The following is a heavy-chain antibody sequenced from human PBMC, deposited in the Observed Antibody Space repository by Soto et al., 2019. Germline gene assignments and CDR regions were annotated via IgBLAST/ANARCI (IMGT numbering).Heavy chain of an antibody. CDR3: ARDPHEFWTSYWFDP. CDR2: IGAYDGKT. J-gene: IGHJ5*02. D-gene: IGHD3-3*01. Sequence: ASVKVSCKTSGYTFNTYGINWVRQAPGQGLELMGWIGAYDGKTTYAEKFQGRVTLTTDTSTSTAYMELRSLRSDDTAIYYCARDPHEFWTSYWFDPWGQGTPVTVSS. CDR1: GYTFNTYG. V-gene: IGHV1-18*01.